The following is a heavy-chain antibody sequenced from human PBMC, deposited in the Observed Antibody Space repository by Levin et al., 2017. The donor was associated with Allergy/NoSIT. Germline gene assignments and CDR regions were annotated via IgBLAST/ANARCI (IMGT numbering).Heavy chain of an antibody. CDR1: GFTFSNYA. CDR3: AKDLSAVQAANYYYAMDV. Sequence: GESLKISCAASGFTFSNYAMNWVRQAPGKGLEWVSGTSDSGGSTYYADSVKGRFPISRDNSKNTLYLQVNSLRAEDTALYYCAKDLSAVQAANYYYAMDVWGQGTTVTVSS. D-gene: IGHD2-2*01. J-gene: IGHJ6*02. CDR2: TSDSGGST. V-gene: IGHV3-23*01.